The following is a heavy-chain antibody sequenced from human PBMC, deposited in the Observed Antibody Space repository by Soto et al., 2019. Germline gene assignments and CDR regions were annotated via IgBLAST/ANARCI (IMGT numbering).Heavy chain of an antibody. D-gene: IGHD4-17*01. CDR3: ARGRVGVTTVPSYYMDV. J-gene: IGHJ6*03. CDR2: IIPILGIA. CDR1: GGTFSSYT. Sequence: QVQLVQSGAEVKKPGSSVKVSCKASGGTFSSYTISWVRQAPGQGLEWMGRIIPILGIANYAQKFQGRVTITADKSTSTAYMELSSLRSEDTAVYYCARGRVGVTTVPSYYMDVWGKGTTVTVSS. V-gene: IGHV1-69*02.